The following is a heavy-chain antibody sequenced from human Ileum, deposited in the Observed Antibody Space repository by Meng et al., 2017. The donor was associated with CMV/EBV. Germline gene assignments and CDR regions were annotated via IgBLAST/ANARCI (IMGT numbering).Heavy chain of an antibody. CDR2: IYWNAEV. D-gene: IGHD3-3*01. CDR1: GFSLSTSGVG. CDR3: AHTVNYDFWTGLFDY. Sequence: QNPLKEPGPTLVKPTQTLTLTCTFSGFSLSTSGVGVGWIRQPPGKALEWLALIYWNAEVRYSPSLKNRLTITQDTSTNQVVLTMTNMDPVDTATYYCAHTVNYDFWTGLFDYWGQGTLVTVSS. J-gene: IGHJ4*02. V-gene: IGHV2-5*01.